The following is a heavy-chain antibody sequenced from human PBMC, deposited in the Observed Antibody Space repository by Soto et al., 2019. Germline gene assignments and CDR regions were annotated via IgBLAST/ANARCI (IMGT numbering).Heavy chain of an antibody. V-gene: IGHV1-3*04. D-gene: IGHD1-1*01. Sequence: ASVKVSCKTSGYTFTYYALHWVRQAPGQGLEWVGWINTGNGKTKYSQNFQGRLTITRDTSATTLYMELSSLRSEDTTVYYCVRFSGIPVWGQGTLVTVSS. CDR1: GYTFTYYA. CDR3: VRFSGIPV. CDR2: INTGNGKT. J-gene: IGHJ4*02.